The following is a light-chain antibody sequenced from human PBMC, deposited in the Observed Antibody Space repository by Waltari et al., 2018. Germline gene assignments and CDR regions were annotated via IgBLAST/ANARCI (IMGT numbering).Light chain of an antibody. Sequence: IQLTQSPSSLSASVGDRVTITCRASQGISSYLAWFQQNPGKAPKLLVYAASTLQSGVPSRFSGSGSGTDFTLTVSSLQPEDFATYYGQQLNSFPITFGQGTRLEIK. CDR1: QGISSY. CDR3: QQLNSFPIT. J-gene: IGKJ5*01. V-gene: IGKV1-9*01. CDR2: AAS.